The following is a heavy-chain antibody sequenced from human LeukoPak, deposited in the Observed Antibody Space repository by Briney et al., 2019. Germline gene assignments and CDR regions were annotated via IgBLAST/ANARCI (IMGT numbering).Heavy chain of an antibody. CDR1: GYTFTSYR. CDR3: SRETDYYDSSGYYQY. J-gene: IGHJ4*02. D-gene: IGHD3-22*01. CDR2: ISAYNGNT. V-gene: IGHV1-18*01. Sequence: ASVTVSFKGSGYTFTSYRISWVRQAPGQRRAGMGWISAYNGNTNYAQEVQGRVTMTTDTSTSTAYMELSSIRFEDTAVYYCSRETDYYDSSGYYQYWGQGTLVTVSS.